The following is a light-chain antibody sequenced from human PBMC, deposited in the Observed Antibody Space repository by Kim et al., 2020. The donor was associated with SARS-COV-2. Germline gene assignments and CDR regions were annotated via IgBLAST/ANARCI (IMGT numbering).Light chain of an antibody. CDR1: RMDAKS. V-gene: IGLV3-9*01. CDR2: RDR. CDR3: HVWDSNTAV. Sequence: GAVGQTAKITVRGGRMDAKSVHWYQQKPSQAPVLVIYRDRKRATGIPERFSGNNSGNTATLTSSRAEDGDEADYYCHVWDSNTAVFGGGTQLTV. J-gene: IGLJ3*02.